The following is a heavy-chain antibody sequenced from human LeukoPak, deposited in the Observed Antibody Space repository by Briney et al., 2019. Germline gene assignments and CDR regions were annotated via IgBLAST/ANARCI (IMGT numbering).Heavy chain of an antibody. J-gene: IGHJ5*02. CDR1: GYTFTSYY. CDR3: ARVRIVGATGWFDP. Sequence: ASVKVSCKASGYTFTSYYMHWVRQAPGQGLEWMGWINPNSGGTNYAQKFQGRVTMTRDTSISTAYMELSRLRSDDAAVYYCARVRIVGATGWFDPWGQGTLVTVSS. V-gene: IGHV1-2*02. D-gene: IGHD1-26*01. CDR2: INPNSGGT.